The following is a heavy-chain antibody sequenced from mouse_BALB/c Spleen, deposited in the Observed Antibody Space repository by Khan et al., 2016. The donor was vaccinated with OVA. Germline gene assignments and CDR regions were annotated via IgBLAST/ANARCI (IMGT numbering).Heavy chain of an antibody. V-gene: IGHV1-4*01. CDR2: INPRSGYT. CDR1: GYTFTSNT. CDR3: ARRTTGYALDY. J-gene: IGHJ4*01. D-gene: IGHD2-14*01. Sequence: QVQLQQSGAELARPGASVKMSCKASGYTFTSNTMLWVKQRPGQGLEWIGYINPRSGYTDYTQRFKDKATLTADKSSSTAYMQLSSLTSEDSAVYYCARRTTGYALDYWGLGTSVTVSS.